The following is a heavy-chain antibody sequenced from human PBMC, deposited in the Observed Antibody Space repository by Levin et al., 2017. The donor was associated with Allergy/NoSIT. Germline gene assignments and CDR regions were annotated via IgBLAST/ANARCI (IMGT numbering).Heavy chain of an antibody. V-gene: IGHV4-39*01. J-gene: IGHJ4*02. CDR2: IYYSAST. CDR1: GGSISSSTYY. CDR3: ARHDSHVAVAGPWFDY. Sequence: SSETLSLTCTVSGGSISSSTYYWGWIRQPPGKGLEWIGSIYYSASTYYNPSLRGRITMSVDRSKNQFSLKLSSVTAADAAVYYCARHDSHVAVAGPWFDYWGQGTQVTVSS. D-gene: IGHD6-19*01.